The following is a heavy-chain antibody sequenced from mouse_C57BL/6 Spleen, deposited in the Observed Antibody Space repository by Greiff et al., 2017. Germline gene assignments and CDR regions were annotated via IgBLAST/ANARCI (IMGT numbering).Heavy chain of an antibody. Sequence: EVKVVESGGGLVKPGGSLKLSCAASGFTFSDYGMHWVRQAPEKGLEWVAYISSGSSTIYYADTVKGRFTISRDNAKNTLFLQMTSLRSEDTAMYYCARRPNWDYWYFDVWGTGTTVTVSS. CDR2: ISSGSSTI. CDR3: ARRPNWDYWYFDV. D-gene: IGHD4-1*01. CDR1: GFTFSDYG. V-gene: IGHV5-17*01. J-gene: IGHJ1*03.